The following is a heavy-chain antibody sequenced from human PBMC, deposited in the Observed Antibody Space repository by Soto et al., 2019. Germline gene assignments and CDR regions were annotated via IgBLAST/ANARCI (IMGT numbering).Heavy chain of an antibody. D-gene: IGHD3-10*01. CDR3: ARGCLTSICNRAFNI. CDR2: IFYTGST. J-gene: IGHJ3*02. V-gene: IGHV4-61*01. Sequence: PSETLSLTCTVSGASVTGGSYYWSWIRQPPGKGLEWTGYIFYTGSTNYNPSLKSRVTISVAMSKNQFSLRLGSVTAADTAVYYCARGCLTSICNRAFNIGGQGKMVTVSS. CDR1: GASVTGGSYY.